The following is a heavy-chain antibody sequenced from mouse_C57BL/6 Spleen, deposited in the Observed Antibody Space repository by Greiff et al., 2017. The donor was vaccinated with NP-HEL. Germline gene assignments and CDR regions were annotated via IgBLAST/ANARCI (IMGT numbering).Heavy chain of an antibody. CDR3: ARPLITTGWYFDV. J-gene: IGHJ1*03. D-gene: IGHD1-2*01. CDR2: ISSGSSTI. V-gene: IGHV5-17*01. CDR1: GFTFSDYG. Sequence: VQLKESGGGLVKPGGSLKLSCAASGFTFSDYGMHWVRQAPEKGLEWVAYISSGSSTIYYADTVKGRFTISRDNAKNTLFLQMTSLRSEDTAMYYCARPLITTGWYFDVWGTRTTVTVSS.